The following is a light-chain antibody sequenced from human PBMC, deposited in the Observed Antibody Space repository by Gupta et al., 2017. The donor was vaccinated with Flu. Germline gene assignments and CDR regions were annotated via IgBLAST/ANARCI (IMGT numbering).Light chain of an antibody. CDR2: LGS. CDR1: QSLLHSNGYNY. J-gene: IGKJ1*01. Sequence: MTQSPLSLPVTPGEPSCISCRSSQSLLHSNGYNYLDWYLQNPEQSQQLMIYLGSKRASGVTDWFSGGGEGXDFTLKXSRGEDEDGGVYYDRQDLATRTFGXGTKLEIK. V-gene: IGKV2-28*01. CDR3: RQDLATRT.